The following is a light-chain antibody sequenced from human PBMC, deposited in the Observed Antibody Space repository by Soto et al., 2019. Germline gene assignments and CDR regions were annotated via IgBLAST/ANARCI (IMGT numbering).Light chain of an antibody. J-gene: IGKJ1*01. CDR2: KAS. Sequence: DIQMTQSPSTLSGSVGDRVTITCRASQTISSWLAWYQQTPGKAPKLLIYKASTLKSGVPSRFSGSGSGTEFTLTISSLQPDDFATYSCQHYNSYSEAFGQGTKVELK. V-gene: IGKV1-5*03. CDR1: QTISSW. CDR3: QHYNSYSEA.